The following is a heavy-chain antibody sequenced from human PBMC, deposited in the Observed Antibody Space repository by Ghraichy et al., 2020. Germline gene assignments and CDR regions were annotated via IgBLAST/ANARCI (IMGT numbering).Heavy chain of an antibody. D-gene: IGHD3-22*01. CDR1: GYTFTSYG. CDR2: ISAYNGIT. Sequence: ASVKVSCKASGYTFTSYGISWVRQAPGQGLEWMGWISAYNGITNYAQKLQGRVTMTTDTSTSTAYMELRSLRSDDTAVYYCARDGALDSSGYYYYWGQGTLVTVSS. CDR3: ARDGALDSSGYYYY. J-gene: IGHJ4*02. V-gene: IGHV1-18*01.